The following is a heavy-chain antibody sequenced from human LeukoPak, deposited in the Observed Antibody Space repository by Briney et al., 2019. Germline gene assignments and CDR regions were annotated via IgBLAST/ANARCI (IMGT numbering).Heavy chain of an antibody. J-gene: IGHJ3*02. Sequence: GASVTVSCKASGYAFTSYDINWVRQAPGQGLEWMGWMNPNSGNTGYAQKFQGRVTMTRNTSISTAYMELSSLRSEDTAVYYCARGHLGSSTDSFDIWGQGTMVTVSS. CDR3: ARGHLGSSTDSFDI. CDR1: GYAFTSYD. D-gene: IGHD2-2*01. CDR2: MNPNSGNT. V-gene: IGHV1-8*01.